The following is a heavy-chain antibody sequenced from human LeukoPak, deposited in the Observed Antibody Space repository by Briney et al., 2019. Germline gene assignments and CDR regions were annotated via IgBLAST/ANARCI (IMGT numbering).Heavy chain of an antibody. D-gene: IGHD6-13*01. CDR2: IIPIFGTA. Sequence: SVKVSCKASGGTFSSYAISWVRQAPGQGLEWMGGIIPIFGTANYAQKFQGRVTITADESTSTAYMELSSLRSEDTAVYYCARGGNSSSWRYNWFDPWGQGTLVTVSS. CDR3: ARGGNSSSWRYNWFDP. CDR1: GGTFSSYA. V-gene: IGHV1-69*13. J-gene: IGHJ5*02.